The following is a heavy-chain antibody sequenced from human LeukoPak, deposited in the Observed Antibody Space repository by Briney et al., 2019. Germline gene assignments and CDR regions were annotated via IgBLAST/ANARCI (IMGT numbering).Heavy chain of an antibody. D-gene: IGHD3-10*01. CDR1: GGSFSGYY. V-gene: IGHV4-34*01. CDR2: INHSGST. J-gene: IGHJ4*02. Sequence: PSETLSLTCAVYGGSFSGYYWSWIRQPPGKGLEWIGEINHSGSTNYNPSHKSRVTISVDTSKNQFSLKLSSVTAADTAVYYCARHLTYYYGSGSYPPPYYFDYWGQGTLVTVSS. CDR3: ARHLTYYYGSGSYPPPYYFDY.